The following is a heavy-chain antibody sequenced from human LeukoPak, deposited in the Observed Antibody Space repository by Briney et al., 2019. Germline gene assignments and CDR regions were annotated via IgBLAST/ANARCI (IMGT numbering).Heavy chain of an antibody. D-gene: IGHD3-9*01. CDR3: AKPLHDHDIYDS. Sequence: GGSLRLSCAASGFTFSRYVMNWVRQAPGKGLEWGSAICVSGDRAYYADSVKGRFTISRDNAKNTLYLQMNSLRVEDTAIYFCAKPLHDHDIYDSWGQGTLVTVSS. J-gene: IGHJ4*02. CDR1: GFTFSRYV. V-gene: IGHV3-23*01. CDR2: ICVSGDRA.